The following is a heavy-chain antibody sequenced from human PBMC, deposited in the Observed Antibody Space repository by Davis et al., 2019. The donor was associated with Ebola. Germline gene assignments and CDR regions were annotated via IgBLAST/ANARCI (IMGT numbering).Heavy chain of an antibody. V-gene: IGHV4-34*01. CDR3: ARQGWSGYSLRHWLDP. J-gene: IGHJ5*02. D-gene: IGHD3-3*01. CDR2: IYYSGIT. CDR1: GGSFSGYY. Sequence: GSLRLSCAVYGGSFSGYYWSWIRQSPRKGLEWIGSIYYSGITYYNPSLKSRVTISVDTSKNQFSLKLRSVTAADTAVYYCARQGWSGYSLRHWLDPWGRGTLVTVSS.